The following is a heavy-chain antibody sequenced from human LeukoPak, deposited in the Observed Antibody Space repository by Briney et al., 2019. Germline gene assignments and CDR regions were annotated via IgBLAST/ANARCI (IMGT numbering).Heavy chain of an antibody. CDR1: GYTFTSNY. CDR2: IYPRDGST. V-gene: IGHV1-46*01. D-gene: IGHD6-19*01. Sequence: SVKVSCKASGYTFTSNYIHWVRQAPGQGLEWMGMIYPRDGSTSYAQKFQGRVTITADESTSTAYMELSSLRSEDTAVYYCARDHSSGLYYFDYWGQGTLVTVSS. J-gene: IGHJ4*02. CDR3: ARDHSSGLYYFDY.